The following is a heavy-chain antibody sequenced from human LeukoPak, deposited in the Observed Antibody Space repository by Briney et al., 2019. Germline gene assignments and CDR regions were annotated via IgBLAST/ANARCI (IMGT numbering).Heavy chain of an antibody. CDR2: IYHSGST. J-gene: IGHJ5*02. CDR3: ARSRVRSGYDFMNWFDP. CDR1: GGSISSGGYS. V-gene: IGHV4-30-2*01. D-gene: IGHD5-12*01. Sequence: KPSETLSLTCAVSGGSISSGGYSWSWIRQPPGKGLEWIGYIYHSGSTYYNPSLKSRVTISVDRSKNQFSLKLSSVTAADTAVYYCARSRVRSGYDFMNWFDPWGQGTLVTVSS.